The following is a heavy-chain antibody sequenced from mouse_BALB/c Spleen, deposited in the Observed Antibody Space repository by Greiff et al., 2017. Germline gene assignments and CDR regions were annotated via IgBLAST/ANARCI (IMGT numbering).Heavy chain of an antibody. CDR1: GDSITSGY. CDR3: ARTDGNLWYFDV. Sequence: EVKLMESGPSLVKPSQTLSLTCSVTGDSITSGYWNWIRKFPGNKLEYMGYISYSGSTYYNPSLKSRISITRDTSKNQYYLQLNSVTTEDTATYYCARTDGNLWYFDVWGAGTTVTVSS. V-gene: IGHV3-8*02. J-gene: IGHJ1*01. CDR2: ISYSGST. D-gene: IGHD2-1*01.